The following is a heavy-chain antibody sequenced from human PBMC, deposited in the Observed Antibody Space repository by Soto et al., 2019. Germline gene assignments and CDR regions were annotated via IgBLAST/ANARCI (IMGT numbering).Heavy chain of an antibody. V-gene: IGHV3-21*01. Sequence: EVQLVESGGGLVKPGDSLRLSCAVSGFTFSSYTMTWVRQAPGKGLEWVSSISSSSSYIYYADSVKGRFTISRDSAKNSLYLQINSLRAEDTAVYYCARLPTDSWGQGTLVTVSS. CDR2: ISSSSSYI. CDR1: GFTFSSYT. D-gene: IGHD2-21*01. CDR3: ARLPTDS. J-gene: IGHJ5*02.